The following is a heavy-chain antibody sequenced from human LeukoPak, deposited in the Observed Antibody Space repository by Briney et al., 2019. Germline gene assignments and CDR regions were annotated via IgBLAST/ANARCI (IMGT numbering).Heavy chain of an antibody. J-gene: IGHJ6*02. CDR2: IYSGGST. V-gene: IGHV3-66*01. D-gene: IGHD4-17*01. CDR3: ARDVRYGDNYYYYGMDV. CDR1: GFTFSDYY. Sequence: GGSLRLSCAASGFTFSDYYMDWVRQAPGKGLEWVSVIYSGGSTYYADSVKGRYTISRDNSKNTLYLQMNSLRAEDTAVYYCARDVRYGDNYYYYGMDVWGQGTTVTVSS.